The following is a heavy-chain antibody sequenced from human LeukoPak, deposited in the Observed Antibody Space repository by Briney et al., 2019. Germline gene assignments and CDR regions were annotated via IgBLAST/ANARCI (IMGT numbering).Heavy chain of an antibody. D-gene: IGHD6-13*01. V-gene: IGHV3-30*18. CDR2: ISYDGSNK. CDR1: GFTFSSYG. Sequence: GGSLRLSCAASGFTFSSYGMHWVRQAPGKGLEWVAVISYDGSNKYYADSVKGRFTISRDNSKNTLYLQMNSLRAEDTAVYYCAKDGNGYSSPRALDYWGQGTLVTVSS. J-gene: IGHJ4*02. CDR3: AKDGNGYSSPRALDY.